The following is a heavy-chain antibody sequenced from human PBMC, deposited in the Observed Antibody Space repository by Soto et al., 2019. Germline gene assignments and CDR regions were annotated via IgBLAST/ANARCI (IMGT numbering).Heavy chain of an antibody. J-gene: IGHJ6*03. V-gene: IGHV4-59*12. CDR3: ARGGISHWAYFYYMDV. Sequence: SETLSLTCTVSGGSISSYYWSWIRQPPGKGLEWIGDIYHLGSINYNPSLKSRVTMSVDTSKNQFSLTLNSVTAADTATYYCARGGISHWAYFYYMDVWDRGTTVTVSS. D-gene: IGHD2-21*01. CDR2: IYHLGSI. CDR1: GGSISSYY.